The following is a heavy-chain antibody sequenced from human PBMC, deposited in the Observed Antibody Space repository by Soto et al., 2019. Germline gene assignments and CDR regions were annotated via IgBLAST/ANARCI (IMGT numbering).Heavy chain of an antibody. Sequence: QVQLQESGPGLVKPSETLSLTCTVSGGSISSYYWSWIRQPPGKGLEWIGYIYYSGSTNYNPSLEIRVPISVDTSKNQFALKLSSVTAADTAVYYWARLWGWPVDYWGQGTLVTVSS. CDR3: ARLWGWPVDY. CDR1: GGSISSYY. J-gene: IGHJ4*02. CDR2: IYYSGST. D-gene: IGHD3-16*01. V-gene: IGHV4-59*08.